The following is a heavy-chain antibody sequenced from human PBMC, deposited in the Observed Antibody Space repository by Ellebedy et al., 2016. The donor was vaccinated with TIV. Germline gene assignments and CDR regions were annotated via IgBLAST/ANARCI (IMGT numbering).Heavy chain of an antibody. CDR2: VYWNGDK. CDR1: GFSLNTGGVG. CDR3: AHERFCHGGHCPLDY. D-gene: IGHD2-21*02. J-gene: IGHJ4*02. V-gene: IGHV2-5*01. Sequence: SGPTLVXPTQTLTLTCNFSGFSLNTGGVGVGWIRQPPGKALEWLALVYWNGDKRYSPSLNSRLTITADTSKNQVVLTMINMDPVDTATYFCAHERFCHGGHCPLDYWGQGTLVTVSS.